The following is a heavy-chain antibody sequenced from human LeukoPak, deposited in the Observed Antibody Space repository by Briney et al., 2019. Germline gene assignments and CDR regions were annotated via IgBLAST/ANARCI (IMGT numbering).Heavy chain of an antibody. CDR1: GFSFVDHA. CDR2: ISGSGGST. J-gene: IGHJ4*02. D-gene: IGHD3-10*01. V-gene: IGHV3-23*01. CDR3: ALLELTFDY. Sequence: PGGSLRLSCTTSGFSFVDHAMSWVRQAPGKGLEWVSAISGSGGSTYYADSVKGRFTISRDNSKNTLYLQMNSLRAEDTAVYYCALLELTFDYWGQGTLVTVSS.